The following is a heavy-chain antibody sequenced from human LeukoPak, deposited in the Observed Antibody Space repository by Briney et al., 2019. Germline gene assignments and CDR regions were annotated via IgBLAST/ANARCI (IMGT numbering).Heavy chain of an antibody. CDR3: AREQANSYYDFWSGQNSLLDY. V-gene: IGHV3-74*01. J-gene: IGHJ4*02. CDR1: GFTFSSYW. Sequence: AGGSLRLSCAASGFTFSSYWMHWVRHAPGKGLVWVSRINSGGSSTSYADSVKGRFIISRDNAKNTLYLQMNSLRAEDTAVYYCAREQANSYYDFWSGQNSLLDYWGQGTLVTVSS. D-gene: IGHD3-3*01. CDR2: INSGGSST.